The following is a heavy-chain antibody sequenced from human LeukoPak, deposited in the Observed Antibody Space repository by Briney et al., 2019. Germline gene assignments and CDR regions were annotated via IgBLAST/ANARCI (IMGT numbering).Heavy chain of an antibody. D-gene: IGHD4-11*01. Sequence: GGSLRLSCAASGFDFNNYNMNWVRQAPGKGLEWVSSITSSGTYIYYADSVKGRFTISRDNSKNTLFLQMNSLRAEDTAVFYCAKDLRSTYYYYMDVWGKGTTVTVSS. CDR2: ITSSGTYI. V-gene: IGHV3-21*01. CDR1: GFDFNNYN. J-gene: IGHJ6*03. CDR3: AKDLRSTYYYYMDV.